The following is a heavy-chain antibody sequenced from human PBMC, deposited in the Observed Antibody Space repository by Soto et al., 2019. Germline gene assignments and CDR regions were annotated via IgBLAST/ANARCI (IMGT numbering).Heavy chain of an antibody. CDR3: AKAYQVWFSSGYYYFDY. D-gene: IGHD3-22*01. J-gene: IGHJ4*02. V-gene: IGHV3-30*18. Sequence: PGGSLRLSCAASGFTFSSYGMHWVRQAPGKGLEWVAVISYDGSNKYYADSVKGRFTISRDNSKNTLYLQMNSLRAEDTAAYYCAKAYQVWFSSGYYYFDYWGQGTLVTVSS. CDR2: ISYDGSNK. CDR1: GFTFSSYG.